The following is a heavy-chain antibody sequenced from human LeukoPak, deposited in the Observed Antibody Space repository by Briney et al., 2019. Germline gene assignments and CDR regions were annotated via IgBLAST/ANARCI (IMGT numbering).Heavy chain of an antibody. CDR3: AKDPWNDGRVHYFDY. CDR2: IWFDGTND. Sequence: PGGSLRLSCGASGFPFSSFGFHWVRQAPGKGLEWVAVIWFDGTNDYYADSVKGRFTISRDNSKNTLYLQMNSLRAEDTAVYYCAKDPWNDGRVHYFDYWGQGTLVTVSS. D-gene: IGHD1-1*01. J-gene: IGHJ4*02. V-gene: IGHV3-33*06. CDR1: GFPFSSFG.